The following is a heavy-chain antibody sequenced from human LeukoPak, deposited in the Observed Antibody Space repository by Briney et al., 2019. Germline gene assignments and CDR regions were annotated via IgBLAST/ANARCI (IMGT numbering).Heavy chain of an antibody. J-gene: IGHJ4*02. CDR2: ISGSGGST. CDR3: VEGDSSGSYYFDY. Sequence: GGSLRLSCAASGFTFSGYAMSWVRQAPGKGLEWVSAISGSGGSTYYADSVKGRFTISRDNSKNTLYLQMNSLRAEDTAVYYCVEGDSSGSYYFDYWGQGTLVTVSS. CDR1: GFTFSGYA. D-gene: IGHD3-22*01. V-gene: IGHV3-23*01.